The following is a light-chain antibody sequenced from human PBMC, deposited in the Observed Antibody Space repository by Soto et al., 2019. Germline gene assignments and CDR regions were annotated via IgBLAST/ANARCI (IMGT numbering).Light chain of an antibody. J-gene: IGLJ1*01. CDR3: AAWDDSLNGYV. Sequence: QSVLTQPPSASGTPGQRVTISCSGGSSNIGTNAVNCYQQLPGTAPKLLIYNNNQRPSGVPDRFSGSKSGTSASLASSGLQSEDEANYYCAAWDDSLNGYVFGTGTKLTVL. CDR1: SSNIGTNA. V-gene: IGLV1-44*01. CDR2: NNN.